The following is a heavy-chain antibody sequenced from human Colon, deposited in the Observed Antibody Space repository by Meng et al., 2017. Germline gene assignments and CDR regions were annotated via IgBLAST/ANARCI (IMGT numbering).Heavy chain of an antibody. V-gene: IGHV3-48*03. Sequence: GESLKISCAASGFTLSSYEMNWVRQAPGKGLEWVSFIDRRGTSKYYADSVKGRFTVSRDDGKNSLDLHINSLRAEDTGLYYCARVGHGSSAYLYYYAMDVWGQGTTVTVSS. D-gene: IGHD6-19*01. J-gene: IGHJ6*02. CDR1: GFTLSSYE. CDR3: ARVGHGSSAYLYYYAMDV. CDR2: IDRRGTSK.